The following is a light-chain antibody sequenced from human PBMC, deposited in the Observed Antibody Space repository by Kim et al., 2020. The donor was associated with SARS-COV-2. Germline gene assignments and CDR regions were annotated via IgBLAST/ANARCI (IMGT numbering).Light chain of an antibody. J-gene: IGKJ2*03. Sequence: QPASTSCKPSQSILHSDGKTSLYWYLQKPGQPPQLLIYEVSKRFSGVPERFSGSGSGTDFTLKISRVEAEDVGLDYCMQGLQRLYSFGQGTKLEI. CDR1: QSILHSDGKTS. CDR3: MQGLQRLYS. CDR2: EVS. V-gene: IGKV2D-29*01.